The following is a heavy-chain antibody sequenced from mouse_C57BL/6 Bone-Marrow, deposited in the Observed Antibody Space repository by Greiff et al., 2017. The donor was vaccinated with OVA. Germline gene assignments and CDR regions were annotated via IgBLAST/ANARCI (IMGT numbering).Heavy chain of an antibody. Sequence: EVQLQESGAELVRPGASVKLSCTASGFNIKDDYMHWVKQRPEQGLEWIGWIDPENGDTEYASKFQGKATITADTSSNTAYLQLSSLTSEDTAVYYCTTTPISWYFDVWGTGTTVTVSS. CDR2: IDPENGDT. CDR1: GFNIKDDY. J-gene: IGHJ1*03. V-gene: IGHV14-4*01. CDR3: TTTPISWYFDV.